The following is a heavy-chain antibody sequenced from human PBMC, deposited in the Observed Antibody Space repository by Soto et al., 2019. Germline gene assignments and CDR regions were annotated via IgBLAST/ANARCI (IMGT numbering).Heavy chain of an antibody. CDR2: TYYRSKWYN. V-gene: IGHV6-1*01. CDR1: GDSVSSNSAA. D-gene: IGHD6-13*01. CDR3: AREASWLYYYGMDV. J-gene: IGHJ6*02. Sequence: SQTLSLTCAISGDSVSSNSAAWNCIIHSPSRVLEWLGRTYYRSKWYNDYAVSVKSRITINPDTSKNQFSLQLNSVTPEDTAVYYCAREASWLYYYGMDVWGQGTTVTVSS.